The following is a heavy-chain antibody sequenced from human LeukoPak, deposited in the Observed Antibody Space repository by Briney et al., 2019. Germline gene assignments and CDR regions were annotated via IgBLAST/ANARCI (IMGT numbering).Heavy chain of an antibody. J-gene: IGHJ6*03. CDR1: GFTFGIYA. CDR2: IGPSGSNI. V-gene: IGHV3-48*01. CDR3: TRDLLVRGFGQINYYYYYMDV. Sequence: GGSLRLSCAASGFTFGIYAMNWVRQAPGKGLEWVSYIGPSGSNIYYADSVKGRFTISRDNAKDSLYLQMNSLKTEDTAVYYCTRDLLVRGFGQINYYYYYMDVWGKGTTVTISS. D-gene: IGHD3-10*01.